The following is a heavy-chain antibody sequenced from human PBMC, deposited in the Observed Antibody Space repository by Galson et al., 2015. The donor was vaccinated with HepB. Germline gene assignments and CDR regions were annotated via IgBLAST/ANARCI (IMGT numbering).Heavy chain of an antibody. CDR3: AVTAGLYNWFDP. CDR1: GDSVSSNSAA. Sequence: CAISGDSVSSNSAAWNWIRQSPSRGLEWLGRTYYRSKWYNDYAVSVKSRITINPDTSKSQFSLQLNSVTPEDTAVYYCAVTAGLYNWFDPWGQGTLVTVSS. V-gene: IGHV6-1*01. CDR2: TYYRSKWYN. J-gene: IGHJ5*02. D-gene: IGHD2-21*02.